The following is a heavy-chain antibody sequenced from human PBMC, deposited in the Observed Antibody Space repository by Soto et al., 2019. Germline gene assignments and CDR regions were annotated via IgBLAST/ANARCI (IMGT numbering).Heavy chain of an antibody. J-gene: IGHJ4*02. CDR3: ARYSGTYYVY. CDR2: ISYIGIT. V-gene: IGHV4-59*01. Sequence: QVQLQESGPGLVKSSETLSLTCTVSGGSISGYYWSWIRQPPGKGLEWIGFISYIGITSYNPSLKSRITISVDTSKNQFSLRLSSVTAAHTAVYYCARYSGTYYVYWGQGTLVTVSS. CDR1: GGSISGYY. D-gene: IGHD1-26*01.